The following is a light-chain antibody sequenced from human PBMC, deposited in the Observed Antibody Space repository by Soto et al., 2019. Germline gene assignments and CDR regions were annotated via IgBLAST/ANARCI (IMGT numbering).Light chain of an antibody. J-gene: IGLJ3*02. CDR3: SAYTARSTLV. V-gene: IGLV2-14*01. CDR2: DIN. CDR1: SSDVGNYIF. Sequence: QSVLTQPDSVSGSPGQSITISCTGTSSDVGNYIFVSWYRQHPGKAPKLMIYDINNRPSGVSNRFSGSKSGNTASLTISGLQAEDEADYYCSAYTARSTLVFGGGTKVTVL.